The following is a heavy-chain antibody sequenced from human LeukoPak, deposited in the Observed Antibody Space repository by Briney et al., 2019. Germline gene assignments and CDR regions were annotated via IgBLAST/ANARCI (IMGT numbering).Heavy chain of an antibody. CDR3: ATAGPGPMARNRGGDY. D-gene: IGHD1-14*01. Sequence: GGSLRLSCAASAFPFSSYAMSWVRQAPGKGLEWVSGLSSSFETPHYADSVKGRFTIPRDNSKSTLFLQMNSLRPEDTAVYYCATAGPGPMARNRGGDYWGQGTLVTVSS. CDR1: AFPFSSYA. CDR2: LSSSFETP. J-gene: IGHJ4*02. V-gene: IGHV3-23*01.